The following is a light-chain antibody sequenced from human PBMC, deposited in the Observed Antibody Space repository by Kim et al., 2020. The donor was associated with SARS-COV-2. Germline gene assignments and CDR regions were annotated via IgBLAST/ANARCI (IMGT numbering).Light chain of an antibody. V-gene: IGLV2-11*01. CDR3: CSYAGGYNLWV. J-gene: IGLJ3*02. CDR1: SSDVGGYNY. CDR2: DVT. Sequence: QSALTQPRSVSGSPGQSVTISCTGTSSDVGGYNYVSWYQQHPGKAPKLMIYDVTKRPSGVPDRFSGSKSGNTASLTISGLQAEDEADYYCCSYAGGYNLWVFGGGTQLTVL.